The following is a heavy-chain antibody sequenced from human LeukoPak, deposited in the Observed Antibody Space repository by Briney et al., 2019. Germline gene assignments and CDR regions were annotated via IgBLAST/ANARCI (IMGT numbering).Heavy chain of an antibody. Sequence: KPSETLSLTCDVSGYSITNGYYWVWLRQPPGKGLEWIGSLYHSDSIYYNPSLKSRVTMSVDTSKNQFSLRSSFATAADTAVYYCARQHDSYYYYYVDVWGKGTTVTVSS. CDR3: ARQHDSYYYYYVDV. CDR2: LYHSDSI. CDR1: GYSITNGYY. D-gene: IGHD3-3*01. J-gene: IGHJ6*03. V-gene: IGHV4-38-2*01.